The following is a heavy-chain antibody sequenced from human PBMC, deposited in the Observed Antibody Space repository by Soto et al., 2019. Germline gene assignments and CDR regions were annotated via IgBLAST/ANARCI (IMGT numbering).Heavy chain of an antibody. Sequence: ASVKVSCKASGYTFTGYYMHWVRQAPGQGLEWMGWIKPNGGSTSYAQKFQGRVTMTRDTSTNTVYMELSSLRSDDTAVYYCASISRSTMGNLGVFDYWGQGTLVTVSS. CDR3: ASISRSTMGNLGVFDY. CDR2: IKPNGGST. D-gene: IGHD2-2*01. J-gene: IGHJ4*02. CDR1: GYTFTGYY. V-gene: IGHV1-2*02.